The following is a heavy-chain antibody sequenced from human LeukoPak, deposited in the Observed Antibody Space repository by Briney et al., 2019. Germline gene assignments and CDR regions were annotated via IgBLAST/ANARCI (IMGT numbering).Heavy chain of an antibody. CDR1: GGSISSDY. V-gene: IGHV4-59*01. D-gene: IGHD7-27*01. CDR2: IYDSGTT. Sequence: PSETLSLTCTVSGGSISSDYWSGIRQSPGKGLGWMGYIYDSGTTSYNPSLKSRVTIPLATSKNHFSLKLSSVTAADTAVYYCARGANWGSPDYWGQGTLVTVSS. CDR3: ARGANWGSPDY. J-gene: IGHJ4*02.